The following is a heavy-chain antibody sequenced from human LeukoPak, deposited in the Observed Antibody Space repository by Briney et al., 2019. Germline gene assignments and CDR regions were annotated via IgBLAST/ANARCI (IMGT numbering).Heavy chain of an antibody. D-gene: IGHD1-26*01. J-gene: IGHJ4*02. CDR2: IYYNGSN. Sequence: SETLSLTCTVSGGSISSYYWMWIRQPPGKGLEYIGYIYYNGSNNSNPSLKSRVTISVDTSKQQFSLKLTSVTAADTAVYYCARGSGIVGLPTFDYWGQGTLVTVSS. CDR1: GGSISSYY. V-gene: IGHV4-59*01. CDR3: ARGSGIVGLPTFDY.